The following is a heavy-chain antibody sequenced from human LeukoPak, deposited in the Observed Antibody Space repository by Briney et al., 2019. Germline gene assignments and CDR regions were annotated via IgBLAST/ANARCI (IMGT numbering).Heavy chain of an antibody. CDR3: ARGPHIAATTY. CDR1: GGSFSGYY. D-gene: IGHD6-25*01. CDR2: IYYSGST. J-gene: IGHJ4*02. Sequence: PSETLSLTCAVYGGSFSGYYWSWIRQHPGKGLEWIGYIYYSGSTYYNPSLKSRVTISVDTSKNQFSLKLSSVTAADTAVYYCARGPHIAATTYWGQGTLVTVSS. V-gene: IGHV4-31*11.